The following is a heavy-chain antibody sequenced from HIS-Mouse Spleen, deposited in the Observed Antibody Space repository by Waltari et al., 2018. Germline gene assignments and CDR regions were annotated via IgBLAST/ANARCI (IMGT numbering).Heavy chain of an antibody. CDR2: INSEASIT. CDR1: GFTFSSYW. V-gene: IGHV3-74*01. CDR3: ARDLELDAFDI. J-gene: IGHJ3*02. D-gene: IGHD1-1*01. Sequence: EVQLVESGGGLVQPGGSLRLSCAASGFTFSSYWMHWVRQAPGKWLVWVSRINSEASITSYADSVKGRFTISRDNAKNTLYLQMNSLRAEDTAVYYCARDLELDAFDIWGQGTMVTVSS.